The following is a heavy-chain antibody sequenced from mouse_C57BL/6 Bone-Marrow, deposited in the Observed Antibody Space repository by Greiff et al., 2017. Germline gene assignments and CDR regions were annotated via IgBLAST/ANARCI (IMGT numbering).Heavy chain of an antibody. CDR3: NYKYPSAMDY. V-gene: IGHV14-4*01. CDR1: GFNIKVEY. D-gene: IGHD5-1-1*01. CDR2: IDPENGDT. Sequence: EVKLMESGAELVRPGASVKLSCTASGFNIKVEYMHWVKQRPGQGLEWIGWIDPENGDTEYASKFQGKATITADTSSNNAYLQLNSLTSEDTAVYYCNYKYPSAMDYWGQGTPVTVSS. J-gene: IGHJ4*01.